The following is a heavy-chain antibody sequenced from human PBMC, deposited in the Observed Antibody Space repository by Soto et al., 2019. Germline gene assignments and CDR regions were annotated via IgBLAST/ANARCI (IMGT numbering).Heavy chain of an antibody. CDR2: ISPYSGKT. CDR1: GYTFTNND. D-gene: IGHD3-22*01. Sequence: QIQLVQSGTEVRKPGASAKVCCKASGYTFTNNDVCWVRQTPGQGLEWMGWISPYSGKTNYARKLQGRVTMTTDTSTSTAYMEVRSLTSDDTAVYYCAREGLLLLPDYWGQGTLVTVSS. V-gene: IGHV1-18*01. CDR3: AREGLLLLPDY. J-gene: IGHJ4*02.